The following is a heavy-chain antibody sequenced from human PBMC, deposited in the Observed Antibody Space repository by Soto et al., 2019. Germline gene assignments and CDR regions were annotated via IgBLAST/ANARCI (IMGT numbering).Heavy chain of an antibody. V-gene: IGHV3-21*01. Sequence: GGSLRLSCAASGFTFSSYSMNWVRQAPGKGLEWVSSISSSSSYIYYADSVKGRFTISRDNAKNLLYLQMNSLRAEDTAVYYCARDHYDYIWGSYRSHNYYYMDVWGKGTTVTVSS. D-gene: IGHD3-16*02. CDR2: ISSSSSYI. J-gene: IGHJ6*03. CDR1: GFTFSSYS. CDR3: ARDHYDYIWGSYRSHNYYYMDV.